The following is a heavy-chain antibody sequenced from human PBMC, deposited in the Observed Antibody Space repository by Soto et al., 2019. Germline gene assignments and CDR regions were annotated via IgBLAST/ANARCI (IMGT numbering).Heavy chain of an antibody. J-gene: IGHJ1*01. Sequence: ASVKVSCKASGYTFTSYGSSWVRQAPGQGLECMGWISAYNGNTNYAQKLQGRVTMTTDTSTSTAYMELRSLRSDDTAVYYCARILAVAGTGEYFQHWGQGTLVTVSS. D-gene: IGHD6-19*01. CDR3: ARILAVAGTGEYFQH. V-gene: IGHV1-18*01. CDR2: ISAYNGNT. CDR1: GYTFTSYG.